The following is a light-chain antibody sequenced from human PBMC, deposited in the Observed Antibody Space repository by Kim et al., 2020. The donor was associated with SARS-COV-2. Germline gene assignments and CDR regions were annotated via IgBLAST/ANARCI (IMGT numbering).Light chain of an antibody. CDR2: KDS. V-gene: IGLV3-9*01. Sequence: SVALGQTARLTCGGNNIQTLNVRWYRQKPGQAPVLVMYKDSKRPSGIPERFSGSNSGNTATLTISRAQADDEADYFCQVWDSGTWVFGGGTKLTVL. CDR3: QVWDSGTWV. CDR1: NIQTLN. J-gene: IGLJ3*02.